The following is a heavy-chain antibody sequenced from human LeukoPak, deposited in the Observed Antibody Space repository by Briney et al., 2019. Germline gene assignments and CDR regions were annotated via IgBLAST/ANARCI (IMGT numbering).Heavy chain of an antibody. V-gene: IGHV3-23*01. CDR3: AKDYGDSTAKDWMPLFDP. Sequence: GGPLRLSCAASGFTFSSYAMSWVRQAPGKGLEWVSAISGSGGSTYYADSVKGRFTISRDNSKNTLYLQMNSLRAEDTAVYYCAKDYGDSTAKDWMPLFDPWGQGTLVTVSS. CDR2: ISGSGGST. D-gene: IGHD4-17*01. J-gene: IGHJ5*02. CDR1: GFTFSSYA.